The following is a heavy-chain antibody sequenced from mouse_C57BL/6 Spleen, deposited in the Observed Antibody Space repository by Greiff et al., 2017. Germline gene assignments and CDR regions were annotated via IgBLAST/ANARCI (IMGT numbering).Heavy chain of an antibody. J-gene: IGHJ3*01. V-gene: IGHV5-17*01. CDR3: ARPSNSAWFAY. Sequence: EVKLVESGGGLVKPGGSLKLSCAASGFTFSDYGMHWVRQAPEKGLEWVAYISSGSSPIYYADTVKGRFTISRDNAKNTLFLQMTSLRSEDTAMYYCARPSNSAWFAYWGQGTLVTVSA. CDR1: GFTFSDYG. CDR2: ISSGSSPI. D-gene: IGHD2-5*01.